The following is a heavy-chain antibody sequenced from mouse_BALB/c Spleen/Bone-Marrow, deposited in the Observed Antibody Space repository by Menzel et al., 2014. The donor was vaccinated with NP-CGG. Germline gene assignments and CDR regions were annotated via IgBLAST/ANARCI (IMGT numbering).Heavy chain of an antibody. Sequence: VQLQQSGAELVKPGASVKLSCTASGFNIKDTYMHWVKQRPEQGLEWIGRIDPANGNTKYDPKFQGKATITADTSSNTAYLQLSSLTSEDTAVYYCANYDYGWYFDVWGAATTVTVSS. CDR3: ANYDYGWYFDV. CDR1: GFNIKDTY. D-gene: IGHD2-4*01. J-gene: IGHJ1*01. CDR2: IDPANGNT. V-gene: IGHV14-3*02.